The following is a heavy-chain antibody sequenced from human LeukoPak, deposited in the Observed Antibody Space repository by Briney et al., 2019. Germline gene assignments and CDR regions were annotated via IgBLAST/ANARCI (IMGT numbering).Heavy chain of an antibody. CDR1: GVSFSGYY. V-gene: IGHV4-34*01. Sequence: SQTLSLTCAVYGVSFSGYYWSWIRQPPGKGLEWIGEINHSGSTNYNPSLKSRVTISVDTSKNQFSLKLSSVTAADTAVYYCARHWGRSSSFVSRRRPTGPNWFDPWGQGTLVTVSS. J-gene: IGHJ5*02. CDR3: ARHWGRSSSFVSRRRPTGPNWFDP. CDR2: INHSGST. D-gene: IGHD6-13*01.